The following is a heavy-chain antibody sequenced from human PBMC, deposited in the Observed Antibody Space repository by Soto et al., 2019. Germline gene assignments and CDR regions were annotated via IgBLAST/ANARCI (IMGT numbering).Heavy chain of an antibody. Sequence: PGGSLRLSCAASGFPFSVYYMSWIRQAPGKGLEWLSYITDSGSTIYYADSVKGRFTISRDNAKNSLYLQMNSLRDEDTAVYYCARDRASPYYYGSGSYYYYGMDVWGQGTTVTVSS. V-gene: IGHV3-11*04. J-gene: IGHJ6*02. CDR1: GFPFSVYY. CDR2: ITDSGSTI. D-gene: IGHD3-10*01. CDR3: ARDRASPYYYGSGSYYYYGMDV.